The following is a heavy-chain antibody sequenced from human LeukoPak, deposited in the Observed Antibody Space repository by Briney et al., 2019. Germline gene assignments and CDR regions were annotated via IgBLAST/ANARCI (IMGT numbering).Heavy chain of an antibody. D-gene: IGHD1-26*01. CDR3: ARGGGYSGSYSHLGY. CDR2: INAGNGNT. V-gene: IGHV1-3*01. CDR1: GYTFTSYA. J-gene: IGHJ4*02. Sequence: ASVKVSCKASGYTFTSYAMHWVRQAPGQRLEWMGWINAGNGNTKYSQKFQGRVTITRDTSASTAYMELSSLRSEDTAVYYCARGGGYSGSYSHLGYWGQGTLVTVSS.